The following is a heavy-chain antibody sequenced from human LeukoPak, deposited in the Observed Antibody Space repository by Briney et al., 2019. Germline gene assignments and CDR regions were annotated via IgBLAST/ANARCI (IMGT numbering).Heavy chain of an antibody. Sequence: GASVKVSCKASGYTFTSYGISWVRQAPGQRLEWMGWISAYNGNTKYAQKFQGRVTMTTDTSTSTAYMELRNLRSDDTAIYYCARVPLWFGEADYWGQGTLVTVSS. CDR2: ISAYNGNT. D-gene: IGHD3-10*01. J-gene: IGHJ4*02. CDR1: GYTFTSYG. CDR3: ARVPLWFGEADY. V-gene: IGHV1-18*01.